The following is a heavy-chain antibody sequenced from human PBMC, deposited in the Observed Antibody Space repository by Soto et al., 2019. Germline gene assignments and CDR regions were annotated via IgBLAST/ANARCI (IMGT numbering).Heavy chain of an antibody. J-gene: IGHJ6*02. Sequence: ASVKVSCKASVYTFTSYDSNWVRQATGQGLEWMGWMNPNSGNTGYAQKFQGRVTMTRNTSISTAYMELSSLRSEDTAVYYCARVRKYYYGMDVWGQGTTVTVSS. CDR1: VYTFTSYD. V-gene: IGHV1-8*01. CDR2: MNPNSGNT. CDR3: ARVRKYYYGMDV.